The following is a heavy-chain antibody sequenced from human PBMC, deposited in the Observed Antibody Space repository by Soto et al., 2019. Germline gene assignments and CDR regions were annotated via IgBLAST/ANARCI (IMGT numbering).Heavy chain of an antibody. CDR2: IIPISGTA. Sequence: QVQLVQSGAEVKKPGSSVKVSCKASGGTFSSYAISWVRQAPGQGLEWMGGIIPISGTAYYAQTFQGRVTITADESTSTADMELSSLRSEDTAVYYCARGSVVVVAAIRDYYYGMDVGGQGTTVTVSS. V-gene: IGHV1-69*01. CDR3: ARGSVVVVAAIRDYYYGMDV. D-gene: IGHD2-15*01. J-gene: IGHJ6*02. CDR1: GGTFSSYA.